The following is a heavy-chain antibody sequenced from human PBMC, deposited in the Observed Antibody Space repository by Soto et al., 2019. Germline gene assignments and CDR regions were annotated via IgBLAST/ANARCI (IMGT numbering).Heavy chain of an antibody. Sequence: ASGKVCFKAYGYTFTSYGISLVRQAPGQGLEWMGWISAYNGNTNYAQKLQGRVTMTTDTSTSTAYMELRSLRSDDTAVYYCARVTTMVRVPNYYGMDVWGQGTTVTVSS. D-gene: IGHD3-10*01. J-gene: IGHJ6*01. CDR1: GYTFTSYG. V-gene: IGHV1-18*04. CDR3: ARVTTMVRVPNYYGMDV. CDR2: ISAYNGNT.